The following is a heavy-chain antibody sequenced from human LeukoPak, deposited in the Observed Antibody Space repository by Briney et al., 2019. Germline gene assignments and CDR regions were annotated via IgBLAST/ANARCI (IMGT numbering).Heavy chain of an antibody. J-gene: IGHJ4*02. Sequence: GRSLRLSCAASGFTFDDYAMHWVRQAPGKGLEWVSGISWNSGSRGYADSVKGRFTISRDNAKNSLYLQMNSLRAEDTAVYYCARAMSYYYDSSGYYGYWGQGTLATVSS. D-gene: IGHD3-22*01. V-gene: IGHV3-9*01. CDR1: GFTFDDYA. CDR3: ARAMSYYYDSSGYYGY. CDR2: ISWNSGSR.